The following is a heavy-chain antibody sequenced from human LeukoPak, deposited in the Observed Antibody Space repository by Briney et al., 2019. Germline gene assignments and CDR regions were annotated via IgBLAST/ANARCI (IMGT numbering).Heavy chain of an antibody. CDR1: GITVSSNY. V-gene: IGHV3-64*01. D-gene: IGHD3-10*01. CDR2: IGSNGGST. CDR3: ARDGQLWFGELSYFDY. Sequence: GGSLRLSCAASGITVSSNYMSWVRQAPGKGLEYVSAIGSNGGSTYYANSVKGRFTISRDNSKNTLYLQMGSLRAEDMAVYYCARDGQLWFGELSYFDYWGQGTLVTVSS. J-gene: IGHJ4*02.